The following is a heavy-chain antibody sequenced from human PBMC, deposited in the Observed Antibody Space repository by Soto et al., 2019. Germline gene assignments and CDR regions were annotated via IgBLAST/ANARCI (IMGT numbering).Heavy chain of an antibody. D-gene: IGHD2-8*02. CDR2: IWYDGSNK. V-gene: IGHV3-33*01. Sequence: GGSLRLSCAASGFTFSSYGMHWVRQAPGKGLEWVAVIWYDGSNKYYADSVKGRFTISRDNSKNTLYLQMNSLRAEDTAVYYCARDMPGWGKIYYYYGMDVWGQGTTVTVSS. CDR1: GFTFSSYG. CDR3: ARDMPGWGKIYYYYGMDV. J-gene: IGHJ6*02.